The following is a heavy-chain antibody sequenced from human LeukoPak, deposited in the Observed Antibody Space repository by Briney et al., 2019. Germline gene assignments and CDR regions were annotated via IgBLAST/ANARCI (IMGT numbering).Heavy chain of an antibody. J-gene: IGHJ4*02. D-gene: IGHD3-10*01. Sequence: GGAPRLSCAASGVTSSRYWMSWARQAPGKGVAWVGNIKQNGSETYYVDSVRGRYTISRDNAKNSLYLLMNSLRAEDTAVYYCARERASESYYKAPPFDLWGQGTLVTVSS. CDR2: IKQNGSET. V-gene: IGHV3-7*01. CDR1: GVTSSRYW. CDR3: ARERASESYYKAPPFDL.